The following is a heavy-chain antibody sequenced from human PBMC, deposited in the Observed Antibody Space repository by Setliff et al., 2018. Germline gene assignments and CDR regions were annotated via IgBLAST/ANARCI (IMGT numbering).Heavy chain of an antibody. D-gene: IGHD3-10*01. CDR1: GYTLTELS. Sequence: ASVKVSCKVSGYTLTELSMHWVRQAPGKGLEWMGGFDPEDGETIYAQKFQGRVTMTEDTSTDTAYMELSSLRSEDTAVYYCARDRPPMVRGVIIGTTRYYYGMDVWGQGTTVTVSS. CDR2: FDPEDGET. J-gene: IGHJ6*02. V-gene: IGHV1-24*01. CDR3: ARDRPPMVRGVIIGTTRYYYGMDV.